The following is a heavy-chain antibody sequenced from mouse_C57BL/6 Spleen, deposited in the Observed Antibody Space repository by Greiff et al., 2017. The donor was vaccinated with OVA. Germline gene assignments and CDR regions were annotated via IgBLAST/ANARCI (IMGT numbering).Heavy chain of an antibody. CDR3: ERRGYYYGSSYYGYFDV. CDR2: IDPSDSYP. V-gene: IGHV1-69*01. J-gene: IGHJ1*03. CDR1: GYTFTSYW. Sequence: QVQLQQPGAELVMPGASVKLSCKASGYTFTSYWLHWVKQRPGQGLEWIGEIDPSDSYPNYNQKFKGKSTLTVDTSSSTAYMQRSSLTSEDSAVYYCERRGYYYGSSYYGYFDVWGTGTTGTVSS. D-gene: IGHD1-1*01.